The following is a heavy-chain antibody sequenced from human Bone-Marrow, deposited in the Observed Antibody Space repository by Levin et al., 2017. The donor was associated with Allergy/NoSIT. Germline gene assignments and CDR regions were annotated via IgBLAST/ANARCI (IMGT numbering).Heavy chain of an antibody. CDR3: ARQAVVTFNWFDP. V-gene: IGHV3-21*01. CDR1: GFTFSSYS. Sequence: PGGSLRLSCAASGFTFSSYSMNWVRQAPGKGLEWVSSISSSSSYIYYADSVKGRFTISRDNAKNSLYLQMNSLRAEDTAVYYCARQAVVTFNWFDPWGQGTLVTVSS. D-gene: IGHD4-23*01. CDR2: ISSSSSYI. J-gene: IGHJ5*02.